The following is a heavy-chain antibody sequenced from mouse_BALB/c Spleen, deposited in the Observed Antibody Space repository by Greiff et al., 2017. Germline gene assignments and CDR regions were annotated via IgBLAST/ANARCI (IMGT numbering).Heavy chain of an antibody. Sequence: EVQLQQSGAELVRPGALVKLSCKASGFNIKDYYMHWVKQRPEQGLEWIGWIDPENGNTIYDPKFQGKASITADTSSNTAYLQLSSLTSEDTAVYYCARRHYDYDDVFAYWGQGTLVTVSA. CDR3: ARRHYDYDDVFAY. V-gene: IGHV14-1*02. CDR2: IDPENGNT. D-gene: IGHD2-4*01. CDR1: GFNIKDYY. J-gene: IGHJ3*01.